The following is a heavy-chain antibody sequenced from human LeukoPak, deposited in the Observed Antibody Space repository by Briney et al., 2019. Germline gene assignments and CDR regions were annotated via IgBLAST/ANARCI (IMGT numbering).Heavy chain of an antibody. CDR3: ARVALGIVRAFDI. CDR2: ISSSSYI. J-gene: IGHJ3*02. Sequence: GGSLRLSCAASGFTFSSYSMNWVRQAPGKGLEWVSSISSSSYIYYADSVKGRFTISRGNAKNSLYLQMNSLRAEDTAVYYCARVALGIVRAFDIWGQGTMVTVSS. D-gene: IGHD3-22*01. CDR1: GFTFSSYS. V-gene: IGHV3-21*01.